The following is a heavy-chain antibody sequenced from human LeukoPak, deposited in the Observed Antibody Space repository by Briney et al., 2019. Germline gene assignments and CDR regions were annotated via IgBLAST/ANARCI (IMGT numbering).Heavy chain of an antibody. Sequence: SETLSLTCAVYGGSLSGYYWSWIRQPPGKGLEWIGEINHSGSTNYNPSLKSRVTISVDTSKNQFSLKLSSVTAADTAVYYCARSAIWPIAARRYYFDYWGQGTLVTVSS. CDR1: GGSLSGYY. V-gene: IGHV4-34*01. CDR2: INHSGST. D-gene: IGHD6-6*01. CDR3: ARSAIWPIAARRYYFDY. J-gene: IGHJ4*02.